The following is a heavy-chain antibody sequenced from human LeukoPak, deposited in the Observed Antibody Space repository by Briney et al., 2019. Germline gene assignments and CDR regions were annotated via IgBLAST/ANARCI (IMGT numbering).Heavy chain of an antibody. Sequence: PGGSLRLSCAASGFTFSSYSMNWVRQAPGKGLEWVSSISSSSYIYYADSVKGRFTISRDNSKNTLYLQMNSLRAEDTAVYYCAKGAYWNGETYYYYYYYMDVWGKGTTVTVSS. D-gene: IGHD1-1*01. CDR1: GFTFSSYS. V-gene: IGHV3-21*04. CDR2: ISSSSYI. CDR3: AKGAYWNGETYYYYYYYMDV. J-gene: IGHJ6*03.